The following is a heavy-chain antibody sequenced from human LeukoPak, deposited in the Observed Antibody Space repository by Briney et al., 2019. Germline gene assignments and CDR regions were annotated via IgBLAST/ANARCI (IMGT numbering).Heavy chain of an antibody. Sequence: PSETLSLTCTVSGGSIRGFYWTWIRQPAGKGLGWIGRMHTTGSTNYNPSLKSGVTMSVDTSKNQFSLKVSSVTAADTAVYYCARDSGSGWYDYWGQGTLVTVSS. D-gene: IGHD6-19*01. CDR2: MHTTGST. J-gene: IGHJ4*02. CDR3: ARDSGSGWYDY. V-gene: IGHV4-4*07. CDR1: GGSIRGFY.